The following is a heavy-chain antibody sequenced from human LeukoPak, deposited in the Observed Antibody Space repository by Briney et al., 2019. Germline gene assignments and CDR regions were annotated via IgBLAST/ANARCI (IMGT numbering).Heavy chain of an antibody. CDR3: ARAGVSYSYGYRPFDY. D-gene: IGHD5-18*01. J-gene: IGHJ4*02. CDR2: ISSSSSYI. CDR1: GFTFSSYS. Sequence: PGGSLRLSCAASGFTFSSYSMNWVRQAPGKGLEWVSSISSSSSYIYYADSVKGRFTISRDNAKNSLYLQMNSLRAEDTAVYYCARAGVSYSYGYRPFDYWGQGTLVTVSS. V-gene: IGHV3-21*01.